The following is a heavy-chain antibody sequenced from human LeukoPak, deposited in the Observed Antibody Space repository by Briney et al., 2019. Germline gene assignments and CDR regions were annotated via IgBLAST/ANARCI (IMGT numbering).Heavy chain of an antibody. J-gene: IGHJ5*02. Sequence: GGSLRLSCAASGFTFSSYGMHWVRQAPGKGLEWVAFIRYDGSNKYYADSVKGRFTISRDNSKNTLYLQMNSLRAEDTAVYYCATNDTKSLDNVVVPAAKGFDPWGQGTLVTVSS. CDR1: GFTFSSYG. CDR2: IRYDGSNK. D-gene: IGHD2-2*01. V-gene: IGHV3-30*02. CDR3: ATNDTKSLDNVVVPAAKGFDP.